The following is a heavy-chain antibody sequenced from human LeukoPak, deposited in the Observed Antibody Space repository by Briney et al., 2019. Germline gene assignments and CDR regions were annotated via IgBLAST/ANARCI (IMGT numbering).Heavy chain of an antibody. CDR3: ARDTRRLAAAGHPNWFDP. D-gene: IGHD6-13*01. CDR2: ISAYNGNT. J-gene: IGHJ5*02. CDR1: GYTFTSYG. V-gene: IGHV1-18*01. Sequence: GASVKVSCKASGYTFTSYGISWVRQAPGQGLEWMGWISAYNGNTNYAQKLQGRVTMTTDTSTSTAYMELRSLRSDDTAVYYCARDTRRLAAAGHPNWFDPWGQGTLVTVPS.